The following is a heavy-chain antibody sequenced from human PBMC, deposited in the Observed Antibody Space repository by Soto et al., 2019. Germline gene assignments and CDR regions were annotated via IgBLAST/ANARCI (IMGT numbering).Heavy chain of an antibody. Sequence: QLQLQESGSGLVKPSQTLSLTCAVSGGSISSGGYSWSWIRQPPGKGLEWIGYIYHSGSTYYNPSLKSRVTIAVDRSKNQFSLKLSSVTAADTAVYYCARSGRGYSGYLLDYWGQGTLVTVSS. J-gene: IGHJ4*02. V-gene: IGHV4-30-2*01. D-gene: IGHD5-12*01. CDR2: IYHSGST. CDR1: GGSISSGGYS. CDR3: ARSGRGYSGYLLDY.